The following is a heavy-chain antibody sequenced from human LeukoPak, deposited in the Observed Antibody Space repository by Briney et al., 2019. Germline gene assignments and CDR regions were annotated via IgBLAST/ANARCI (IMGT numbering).Heavy chain of an antibody. CDR1: GFTFSSYG. CDR3: AKDGCLWFGELFCYYYMDV. D-gene: IGHD3-10*01. CDR2: IRYDGNDK. Sequence: HPGGSLRLSCAASGFTFSSYGMHWVRQAPGKGLEWVAFIRYDGNDKYYADSVKGRFTISRDNSKNTLYLQMNSLRAEDTAVYYCAKDGCLWFGELFCYYYMDVWGKGTTVTISS. J-gene: IGHJ6*03. V-gene: IGHV3-30*02.